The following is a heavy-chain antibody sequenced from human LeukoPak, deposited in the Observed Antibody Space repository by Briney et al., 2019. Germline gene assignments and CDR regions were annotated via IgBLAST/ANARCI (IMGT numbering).Heavy chain of an antibody. CDR2: INPNSGGT. V-gene: IGHV1-2*02. CDR3: ARGTSLRFLEWLPNDDY. D-gene: IGHD3-3*01. CDR1: GYTFTGYY. J-gene: IGHJ4*02. Sequence: ASVKVSCKASGYTFTGYYMHWVRQAPGQGLEWMGWINPNSGGTNYAQKFQGRVTMTRDTSISTAYMELSRLRSDDTAVYCCARGTSLRFLEWLPNDDYWGQGTLVTVSS.